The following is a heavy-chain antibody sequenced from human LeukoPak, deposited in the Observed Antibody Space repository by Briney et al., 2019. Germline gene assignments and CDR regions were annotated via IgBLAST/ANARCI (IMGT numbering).Heavy chain of an antibody. Sequence: PSETLSLTCAVYGGSFSGYYWSWIRQPPGKGLEWIGEINHSGSTNYNPSLKGRVTISVDTSKNQFSLKLSSVTAADTAVYYCARGLSPYYYYYMDVWGKGTTVTVSS. D-gene: IGHD3-16*02. J-gene: IGHJ6*03. V-gene: IGHV4-34*01. CDR2: INHSGST. CDR1: GGSFSGYY. CDR3: ARGLSPYYYYYMDV.